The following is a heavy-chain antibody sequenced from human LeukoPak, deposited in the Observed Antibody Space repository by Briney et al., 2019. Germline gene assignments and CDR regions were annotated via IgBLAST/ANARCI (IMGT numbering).Heavy chain of an antibody. V-gene: IGHV1-69*04. CDR3: ARSTTAMGRYYFDY. CDR1: GGTFSSYA. Sequence: SVKVSCKASGGTFSSYAISWVLQAPGHGLEWMGRIIPILGIANYAQKFQGRVTITADKSTSTAYMELSSLRSEDTAVYYCARSTTAMGRYYFDYWGQGTLVTVSS. J-gene: IGHJ4*02. CDR2: IIPILGIA. D-gene: IGHD5-18*01.